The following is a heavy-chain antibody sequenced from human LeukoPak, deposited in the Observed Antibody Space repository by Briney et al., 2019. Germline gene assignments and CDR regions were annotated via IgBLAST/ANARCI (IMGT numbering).Heavy chain of an antibody. D-gene: IGHD6-13*01. J-gene: IGHJ4*02. Sequence: GASVKVSCKASGYTFSDYYTHWVRQAPGQGLEWMGWINPNSGGTRYAQQFQGRVTMTRDTSIGTVYMELSTLRSDDTAVYYCARGGYSSSWYFSYWGQGTLVTVSS. CDR2: INPNSGGT. CDR3: ARGGYSSSWYFSY. CDR1: GYTFSDYY. V-gene: IGHV1-2*02.